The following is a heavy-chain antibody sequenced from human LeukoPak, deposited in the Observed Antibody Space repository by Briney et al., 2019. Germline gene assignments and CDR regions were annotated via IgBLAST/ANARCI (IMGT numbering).Heavy chain of an antibody. CDR3: ARGGSDILTQHDY. J-gene: IGHJ4*02. Sequence: GGSLTLSCAASGFTFSSYSRNWVRQAPGKGLEWVSSISSSSRYIYYADSEKGRFTISRDNAKNSLYLQMNSLRAEDTAVYYCARGGSDILTQHDYWGQGTLVTVSS. D-gene: IGHD3-9*01. V-gene: IGHV3-21*01. CDR1: GFTFSSYS. CDR2: ISSSSRYI.